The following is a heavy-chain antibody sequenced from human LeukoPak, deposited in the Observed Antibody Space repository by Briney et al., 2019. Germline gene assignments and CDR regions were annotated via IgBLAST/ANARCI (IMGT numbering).Heavy chain of an antibody. CDR3: ANRNRVAGNDY. Sequence: SETLSLTCAVSGVSISSSNWWSWVRQPPGKGLEWIGEIYHSGSTNYNPSLKSRLTISVDKSQNQFSLKLSSVTAADTAVYYCANRNRVAGNDYWGQGTLVTVSS. CDR2: IYHSGST. V-gene: IGHV4-4*02. D-gene: IGHD6-19*01. CDR1: GVSISSSNW. J-gene: IGHJ4*02.